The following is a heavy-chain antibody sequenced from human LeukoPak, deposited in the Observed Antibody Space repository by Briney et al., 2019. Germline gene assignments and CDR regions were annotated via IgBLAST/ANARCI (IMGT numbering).Heavy chain of an antibody. D-gene: IGHD3-22*01. V-gene: IGHV1-2*06. CDR2: INPNSGGT. Sequence: VASVKVSCKASGYTFTGYYMHWVRQAPGQGLEWMGRINPNSGGTNYAQKFQGRVTMTRDTSISTAYMELSRLRSDDTAVCYCARVGDSSGNPLDYWGQGTLVTVSS. J-gene: IGHJ4*02. CDR3: ARVGDSSGNPLDY. CDR1: GYTFTGYY.